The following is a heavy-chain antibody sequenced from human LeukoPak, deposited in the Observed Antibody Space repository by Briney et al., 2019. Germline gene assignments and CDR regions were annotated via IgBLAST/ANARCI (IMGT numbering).Heavy chain of an antibody. CDR3: ARGLYYYDSSGPVES. J-gene: IGHJ4*02. D-gene: IGHD3-22*01. CDR2: IIPILGIA. Sequence: ASVKVSCKASGGTFSSYAISWVRQAPGQGLEWMGRIIPILGIANYAQKFQGRVTITADKSTSTAYMELSSLRSEDTAVYYCARGLYYYDSSGPVESWGQGTLVTVSS. CDR1: GGTFSSYA. V-gene: IGHV1-69*04.